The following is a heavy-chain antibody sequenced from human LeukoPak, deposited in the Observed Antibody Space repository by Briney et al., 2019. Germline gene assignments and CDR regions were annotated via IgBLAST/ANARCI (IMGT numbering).Heavy chain of an antibody. CDR2: INPNSGGT. Sequence: GASVKVSCKASGYTFTGYYMHWVRQAPGPGLEWMGWINPNSGGTNYAQKFQGRVTMTRDTSISTAYMELSRLRSDDTAVYYCASLPNYDFWSGSFDYWGQGTLVTVSS. J-gene: IGHJ4*02. CDR3: ASLPNYDFWSGSFDY. D-gene: IGHD3-3*01. CDR1: GYTFTGYY. V-gene: IGHV1-2*02.